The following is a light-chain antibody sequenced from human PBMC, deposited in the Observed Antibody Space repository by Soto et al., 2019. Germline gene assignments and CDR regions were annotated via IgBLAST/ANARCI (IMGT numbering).Light chain of an antibody. CDR2: KAS. CDR3: QQYNTYWT. Sequence: DIQMTQSPSTFSASIGDRVTITCRASQSISRWLAWYQQKPGKAPKLLIYKASILESGVPSRFSDSGSGTKFSLTISSLQPEDFATYYCQQYNTYWTFAQGTKVEIK. J-gene: IGKJ1*01. CDR1: QSISRW. V-gene: IGKV1-5*03.